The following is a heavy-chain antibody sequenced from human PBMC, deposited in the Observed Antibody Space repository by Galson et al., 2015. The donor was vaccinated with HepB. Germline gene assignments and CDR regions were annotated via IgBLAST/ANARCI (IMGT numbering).Heavy chain of an antibody. D-gene: IGHD6-13*01. V-gene: IGHV3-23*01. CDR1: GFTFSSYG. J-gene: IGHJ1*01. CDR2: ITGSGGST. CDR3: ATNTYSSSWYGYFQH. Sequence: SLRLSCAASGFTFSSYGMHWVRQAPGKGLQWVSAITGSGGSTYYADSVKGRFTISRDNSKNTLYLQMNSLRAEDTALYYCATNTYSSSWYGYFQHWGQGTLVTVSS.